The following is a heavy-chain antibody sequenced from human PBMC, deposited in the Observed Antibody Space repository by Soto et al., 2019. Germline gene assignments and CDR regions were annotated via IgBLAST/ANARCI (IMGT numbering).Heavy chain of an antibody. CDR2: INHSGST. V-gene: IGHV4-34*01. Sequence: SETLSLTCAVYGGSFSGYYWSWIRQPPGKGLEWIGEINHSGSTNYNPSLKSRVTISVDTSKNQFSLKLSSVTAADTAVYYCARLSDYSSGNDEQDYWGQGTLVTVSS. CDR3: ARLSDYSSGNDEQDY. D-gene: IGHD6-19*01. J-gene: IGHJ4*02. CDR1: GGSFSGYY.